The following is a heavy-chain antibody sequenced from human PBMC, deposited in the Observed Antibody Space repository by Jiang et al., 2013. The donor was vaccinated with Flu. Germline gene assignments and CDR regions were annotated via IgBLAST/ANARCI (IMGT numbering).Heavy chain of an antibody. CDR2: ISSGGSST. V-gene: IGHV3-11*01. J-gene: IGHJ3*02. Sequence: VQLLESGGGLVKPGGSLRVSCAASGFTFSDYYMTWFRLAPGKGLEWVSYISSGGSSTYYADSVKGRFTISRDNAKDSLYLHMNSLRAEDTAVYYCARTIHYYDSRGYYYLDAFDMWAKGQ. D-gene: IGHD3-22*01. CDR3: ARTIHYYDSRGYYYLDAFDM. CDR1: GFTFSDYY.